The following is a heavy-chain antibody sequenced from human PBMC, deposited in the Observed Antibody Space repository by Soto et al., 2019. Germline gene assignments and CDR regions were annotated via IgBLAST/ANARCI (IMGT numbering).Heavy chain of an antibody. CDR3: ATIAVLEGASFDP. D-gene: IGHD1-26*01. Sequence: GASLKISCKGSGYSFTSYWIGWVRQMHRKGLEWIGIIYPGDSDTSYSPSFQGQVTISADKSISTAYLQWSSLQASDTAMHYCATIAVLEGASFDPWGQGTLVTVSS. CDR2: IYPGDSDT. J-gene: IGHJ5*02. CDR1: GYSFTSYW. V-gene: IGHV5-51*01.